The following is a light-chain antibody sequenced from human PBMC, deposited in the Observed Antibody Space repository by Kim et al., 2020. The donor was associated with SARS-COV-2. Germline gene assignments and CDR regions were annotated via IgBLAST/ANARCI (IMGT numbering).Light chain of an antibody. Sequence: QAVVTQEPSLIVSPGGTVTLTCGSSTGAVTSGHYPYWFQQNPGQAPRTLIYHTSNKQSLTPARFSGSLVGGKAALTLSGAQPEDEAEYYCLLSYSGARVFGGGTQLTVL. CDR1: TGAVTSGHY. V-gene: IGLV7-46*01. J-gene: IGLJ3*02. CDR3: LLSYSGARV. CDR2: HTS.